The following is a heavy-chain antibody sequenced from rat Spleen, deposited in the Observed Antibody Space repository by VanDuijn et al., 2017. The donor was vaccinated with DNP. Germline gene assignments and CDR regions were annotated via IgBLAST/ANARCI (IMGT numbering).Heavy chain of an antibody. D-gene: IGHD1-10*01. V-gene: IGHV5S13*01. J-gene: IGHJ1*01. CDR2: ISYNGGGNT. CDR3: ARGENNYIYWYFDF. CDR1: GFTFSNYG. Sequence: EVQLVESGGGLVQPGRSLKLSCAASGFTFSNYGMHWVRQAPAKGLEWVATISYNGGGNTYYRDSVKGRFTISRDNAKNTQYLQMDSLRSEDTATYYCARGENNYIYWYFDFWGPGTMVTVSS.